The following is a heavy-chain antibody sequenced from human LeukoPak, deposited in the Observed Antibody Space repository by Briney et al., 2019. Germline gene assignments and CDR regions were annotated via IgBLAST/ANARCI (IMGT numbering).Heavy chain of an antibody. V-gene: IGHV1-2*06. D-gene: IGHD2-15*01. CDR3: ARAVAYCSGGSCHPMYYFDY. Sequence: GASVKVSCKASGYTFTGYYMHWVRQAPGQGLEWMGRINPNSGGTNYAQKFQGRVTMTRDTSISTAYMELSRLRSEDTAVYYCARAVAYCSGGSCHPMYYFDYWGQGTLVTVSS. CDR1: GYTFTGYY. J-gene: IGHJ4*02. CDR2: INPNSGGT.